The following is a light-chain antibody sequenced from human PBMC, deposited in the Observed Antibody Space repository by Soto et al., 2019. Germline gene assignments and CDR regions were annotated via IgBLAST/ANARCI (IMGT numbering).Light chain of an antibody. CDR3: QQRSNWPIT. J-gene: IGKJ5*01. CDR1: QSVSSY. CDR2: DAS. V-gene: IGKV3-11*01. Sequence: EIVLTQPPATLSLSPGERATLSCRASQSVSSYLAWYQQKPGQAPRLLIYDASNRATGIPARFSGSGSGTEFTLTISSLQSEDFAVYYCQQRSNWPITFGQGTRLEI.